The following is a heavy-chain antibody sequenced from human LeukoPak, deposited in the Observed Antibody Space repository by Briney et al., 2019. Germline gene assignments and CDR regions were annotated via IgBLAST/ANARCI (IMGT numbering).Heavy chain of an antibody. CDR3: AKARLSMAGYIDY. J-gene: IGHJ4*02. V-gene: IGHV3-30*18. CDR2: ISYDGSNK. D-gene: IGHD6-19*01. CDR1: GFTFSSYG. Sequence: GGSLRLSCAASGFTFSSYGMHWVRQAPGKGPEWVAVISYDGSNKYYADSVKGRFTISRDNSKNTLYLQMNSLRAEDTAVYYCAKARLSMAGYIDYWGQGTLVTVSS.